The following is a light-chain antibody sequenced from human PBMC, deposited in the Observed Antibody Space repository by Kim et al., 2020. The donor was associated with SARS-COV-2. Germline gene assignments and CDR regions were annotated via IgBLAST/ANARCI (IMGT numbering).Light chain of an antibody. CDR2: DAS. J-gene: IGKJ5*01. Sequence: PLSPGEIATLSCRASQSISTYLAWYQQKPGQSPRLLIYDASNRATVIPARFSGSGSGTDFTLTIRSLEPEDFAFYYCQQCSNWPSFGQGTRLEIK. V-gene: IGKV3-11*01. CDR1: QSISTY. CDR3: QQCSNWPS.